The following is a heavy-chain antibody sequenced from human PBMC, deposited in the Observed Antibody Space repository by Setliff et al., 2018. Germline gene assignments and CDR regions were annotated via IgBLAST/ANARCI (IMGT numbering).Heavy chain of an antibody. J-gene: IGHJ6*03. CDR2: IILIFGTA. CDR1: GGTFSSYA. Sequence: SVKVSCKASGGTFSSYAISWVRQAPGQGLEWMGGIILIFGTANYAQKFQGRVTITADESTSTAYMELNSLTVDDPAVYYCAKDLGDDEHYYYYMDVWGKGTTVTVSS. CDR3: AKDLGDDEHYYYYMDV. V-gene: IGHV1-69*13. D-gene: IGHD4-17*01.